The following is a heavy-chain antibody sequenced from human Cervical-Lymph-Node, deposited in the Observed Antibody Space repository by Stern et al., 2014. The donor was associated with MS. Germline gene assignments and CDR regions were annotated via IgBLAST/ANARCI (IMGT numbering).Heavy chain of an antibody. Sequence: EVQLVESGGGLVQPGGSLRLSCAVSGFSVSTNYMNWVRQAPGKGLACVSIIYSDGRTSYADSVKGRFSISRDDSKNTLYLEMNSLRAEDTAVYYCARAGVWDVLDNWGQGTLVTVSS. CDR1: GFSVSTNY. D-gene: IGHD3-3*01. CDR3: ARAGVWDVLDN. J-gene: IGHJ4*02. CDR2: IYSDGRT. V-gene: IGHV3-53*01.